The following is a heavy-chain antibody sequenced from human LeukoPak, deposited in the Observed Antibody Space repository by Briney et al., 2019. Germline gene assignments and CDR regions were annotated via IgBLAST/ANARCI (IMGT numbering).Heavy chain of an antibody. Sequence: SETLSLTCTVSGGSISSYYWSWIRQPPGKGLEWIGCIYYSGSTNYNPSLKSRVTISVDTSKNQFSLKLSSVTAADTAVYYCARAVVMWGSNFDYWGQGTLVTVSS. CDR3: ARAVVMWGSNFDY. CDR2: IYYSGST. J-gene: IGHJ4*02. D-gene: IGHD2-15*01. V-gene: IGHV4-59*01. CDR1: GGSISSYY.